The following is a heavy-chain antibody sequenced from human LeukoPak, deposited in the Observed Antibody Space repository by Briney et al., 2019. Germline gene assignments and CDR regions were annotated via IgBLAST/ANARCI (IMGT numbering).Heavy chain of an antibody. J-gene: IGHJ4*02. CDR3: VKEFGIAADTFDY. CDR2: ISNTGGST. V-gene: IGHV3-64D*06. CDR1: GFTFSTYA. Sequence: GGSLRLSCSASGFTFSTYAMHWVRQAPGKGLEFVSAISNTGGSTYYADSVKGRVTISRDNSKNTLYLQMSSQRVEDTAIYYCVKEFGIAADTFDYWGQGTLVTVSS. D-gene: IGHD6-13*01.